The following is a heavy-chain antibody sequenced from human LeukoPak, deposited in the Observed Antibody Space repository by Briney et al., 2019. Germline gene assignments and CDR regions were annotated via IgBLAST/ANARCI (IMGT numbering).Heavy chain of an antibody. CDR1: GFTLSTYW. Sequence: GGSLRLSCAASGFTLSTYWMYWVRQAPGKGLVWVSRINSDGSSTSFADSVKGRFTISRDDAKSTLYLQMNSLRAEDTAVYYCARSRYTGSYLNYWGQGTLVTVSS. CDR2: INSDGSST. D-gene: IGHD1-26*01. CDR3: ARSRYTGSYLNY. J-gene: IGHJ4*02. V-gene: IGHV3-74*01.